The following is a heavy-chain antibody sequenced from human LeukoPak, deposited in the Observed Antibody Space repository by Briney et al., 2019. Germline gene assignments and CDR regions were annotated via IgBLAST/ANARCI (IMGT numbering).Heavy chain of an antibody. Sequence: SGGSLRLSCAASGFTFSSYAMHWVRQAPGKGLEWVAVISYDGSNKYYADSVKGRFTISRDNSKNTLYLQMNSLRAEDTAVYYCARASGSGSYSDYWGQGTLVTVSS. V-gene: IGHV3-30-3*01. CDR1: GFTFSSYA. D-gene: IGHD3-10*01. CDR3: ARASGSGSYSDY. CDR2: ISYDGSNK. J-gene: IGHJ4*02.